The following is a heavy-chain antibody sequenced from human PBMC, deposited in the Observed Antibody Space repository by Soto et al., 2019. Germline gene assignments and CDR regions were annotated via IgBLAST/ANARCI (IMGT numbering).Heavy chain of an antibody. Sequence: QVQLVQSGAEVKKPGSSVKVSCKASEGTFSSYAISWVRQAPGQGLEWMGGIIPIFGTANYAQKFQGRVTITADESTSTAYMELSSLRSEDTAVYYCARSYGSTNENYYYYGMDVWGQGTTVTVSS. J-gene: IGHJ6*02. D-gene: IGHD3-16*01. V-gene: IGHV1-69*01. CDR2: IIPIFGTA. CDR1: EGTFSSYA. CDR3: ARSYGSTNENYYYYGMDV.